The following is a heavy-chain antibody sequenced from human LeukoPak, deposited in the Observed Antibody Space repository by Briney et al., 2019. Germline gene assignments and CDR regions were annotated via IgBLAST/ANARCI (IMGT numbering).Heavy chain of an antibody. J-gene: IGHJ4*02. CDR1: GFTFSSYG. CDR2: ISYDGSNK. V-gene: IGHV3-30*18. CDR3: AKEWVWYSSSWANLDY. Sequence: GGPLRLSCAASGFTFSSYGMHWVPQAPGKGLEWVAVISYDGSNKYYADSVKGRFTISRDNSKNTLYLQMNSLRAEDTAVYYCAKEWVWYSSSWANLDYWGQGTLVTVSS. D-gene: IGHD6-13*01.